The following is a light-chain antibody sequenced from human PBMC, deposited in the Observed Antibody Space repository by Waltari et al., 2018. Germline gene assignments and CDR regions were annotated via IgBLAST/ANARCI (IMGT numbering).Light chain of an antibody. CDR3: QQYNNWPWT. J-gene: IGKJ1*01. V-gene: IGKV3-15*01. Sequence: ETVMTQSPATLSVSTGELATLSCTASQSVSINLAWYQQKPGQPPRLLIYGATTRATSIAARFSGSGSGTEFTLTISSLQSEDFAVYYCQQYNNWPWTFGQGTKVEIK. CDR1: QSVSIN. CDR2: GAT.